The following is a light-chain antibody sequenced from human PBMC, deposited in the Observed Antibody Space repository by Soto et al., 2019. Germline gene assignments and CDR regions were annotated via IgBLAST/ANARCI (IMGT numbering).Light chain of an antibody. CDR2: GAS. J-gene: IGKJ2*01. CDR3: QQYGRSPLLYT. Sequence: EIVLTQSPGTLSLSPGERATLSCRACQSVTGNYLAWYQQKPGQAPRLLIYGASTRAAGVPDRFSGSGSGTDFTLTITRLEPEDFAVYYCQQYGRSPLLYTFGQGTKL. CDR1: QSVTGNY. V-gene: IGKV3-20*01.